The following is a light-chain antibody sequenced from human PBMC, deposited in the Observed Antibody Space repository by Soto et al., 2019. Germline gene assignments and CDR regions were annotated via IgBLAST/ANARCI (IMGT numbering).Light chain of an antibody. J-gene: IGLJ2*01. Sequence: QSALTQPASVSGSPGQSITISCTGTSSDVGSYKFVSWYQQYPGKAPKIMIYEGSKRPSGVSNRFSGFKSGNTASLTISGLQAEDEADYYCCLYEGSINVLFGGGTKLTVL. CDR1: SSDVGSYKF. V-gene: IGLV2-23*01. CDR3: CLYEGSINVL. CDR2: EGS.